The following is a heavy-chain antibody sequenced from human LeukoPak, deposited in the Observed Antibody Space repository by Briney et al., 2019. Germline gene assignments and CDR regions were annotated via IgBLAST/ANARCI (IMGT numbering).Heavy chain of an antibody. Sequence: GGSLRLSCAASGFTFSNAWMSWVRQAPGKGLEWVTLISYDGYDQSYADSVRGRFTISRDNSKNTLYLQMDSLRTEDTAVYYCARDFFPIVDSSWYEIGYWGQGTLVTVSS. V-gene: IGHV3-30-3*01. CDR1: GFTFSNAW. D-gene: IGHD6-13*01. CDR2: ISYDGYDQ. CDR3: ARDFFPIVDSSWYEIGY. J-gene: IGHJ4*02.